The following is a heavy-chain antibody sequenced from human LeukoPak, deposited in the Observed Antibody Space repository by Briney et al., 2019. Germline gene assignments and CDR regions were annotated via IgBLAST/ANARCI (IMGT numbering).Heavy chain of an antibody. CDR1: GFAFSTYA. Sequence: PGGSLRLSCAASGFAFSTYAMTWVRQAPGKGLEWVSSISGSGGSTYYADSVKGRFTISRDNSKNTLYLQMNNLRADDTAVYYCAKDRLSNGDPAAYWGQGTLVTVSS. CDR2: ISGSGGST. V-gene: IGHV3-23*01. D-gene: IGHD4-17*01. J-gene: IGHJ4*02. CDR3: AKDRLSNGDPAAY.